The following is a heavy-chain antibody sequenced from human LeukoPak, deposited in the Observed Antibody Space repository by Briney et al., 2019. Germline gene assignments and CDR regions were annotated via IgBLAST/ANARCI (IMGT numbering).Heavy chain of an antibody. V-gene: IGHV3-30*02. CDR1: GFTFSSYG. CDR3: AKYSSSWGYFQH. CDR2: IRYDGSNK. J-gene: IGHJ1*01. Sequence: PGGSLRLSCAASGFTFSSYGMHWVRQAPGNGLEWVAFIRYDGSNKYYADSVKGRFTISRDNSKNTLYLQMNSLRAEDTAVYYCAKYSSSWGYFQHWGQGALVTVSS. D-gene: IGHD6-13*01.